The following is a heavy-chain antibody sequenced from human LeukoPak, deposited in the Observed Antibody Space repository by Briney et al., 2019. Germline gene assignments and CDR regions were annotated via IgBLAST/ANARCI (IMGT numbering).Heavy chain of an antibody. Sequence: GGSLRLSCAASGFTVNSNYMTWVRQAPGKGLEWVSVIHSGGSTFYADFVKGRFTISRDNSKNTLYLQMNSLRTDDTAVYYCASSSWSRSNWFDPRGQGTLVTVSS. CDR2: IHSGGST. J-gene: IGHJ5*02. CDR1: GFTVNSNY. CDR3: ASSSWSRSNWFDP. D-gene: IGHD6-13*01. V-gene: IGHV3-66*02.